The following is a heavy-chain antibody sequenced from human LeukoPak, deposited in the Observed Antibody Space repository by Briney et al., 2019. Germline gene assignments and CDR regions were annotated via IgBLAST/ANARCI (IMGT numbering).Heavy chain of an antibody. CDR3: AKESLSPLYYYFDY. CDR1: GFTFSSYG. D-gene: IGHD2-15*01. V-gene: IGHV3-30*18. CDR2: ISYDGSNK. Sequence: GGSLRLSCAASGFTFSSYGMHWVRQAPGKGLEWVAVISYDGSNKYYADSVKGRFTISRDNSKNTLYLQMNCLRAEDTAVYYCAKESLSPLYYYFDYWGQGTLVTVSS. J-gene: IGHJ4*02.